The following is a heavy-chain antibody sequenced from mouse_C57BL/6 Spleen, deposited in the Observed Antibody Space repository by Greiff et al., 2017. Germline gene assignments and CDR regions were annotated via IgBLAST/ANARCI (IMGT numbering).Heavy chain of an antibody. CDR3: ASHITTVVATGYYAMDY. CDR2: INPSSGYT. J-gene: IGHJ4*01. CDR1: GYTFTSYT. V-gene: IGHV1-4*01. Sequence: VKLMESGAELARPGASVKMSCKASGYTFTSYTMHWVKQRPGQGLEWIGYINPSSGYTKYNQKFKDKATLTADKSSSTAYMQLSSLTSEDSAVYYCASHITTVVATGYYAMDYWGQGTSVTVSS. D-gene: IGHD1-1*01.